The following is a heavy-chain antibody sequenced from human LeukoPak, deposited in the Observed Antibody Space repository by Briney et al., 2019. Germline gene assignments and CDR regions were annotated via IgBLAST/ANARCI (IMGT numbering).Heavy chain of an antibody. D-gene: IGHD5-24*01. Sequence: SETLSLTCTVSGGSISSGSYYWSWLRQPAGKGLEWIGRIYTSGSTNYNPSLKSRVTISVDTSKNQFSLKLSSVTAADTAVYYCARASVENWFDPWGQGTLVTVSS. CDR2: IYTSGST. J-gene: IGHJ5*02. V-gene: IGHV4-61*02. CDR1: GGSISSGSYY. CDR3: ARASVENWFDP.